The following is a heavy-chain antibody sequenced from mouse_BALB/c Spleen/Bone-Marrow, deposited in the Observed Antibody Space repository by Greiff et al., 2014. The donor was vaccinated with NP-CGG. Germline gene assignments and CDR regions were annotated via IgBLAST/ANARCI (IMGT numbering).Heavy chain of an antibody. CDR1: GYTFTSYW. CDR2: IDPSNGRA. J-gene: IGHJ3*01. D-gene: IGHD4-1*01. V-gene: IGHV1S81*02. Sequence: QVQLQQPGAELVKPGASVKLSCKASGYTFTSYWMHWVKQRPGQGLEWIGEIDPSNGRANYNEKFKSKATLTVDKSSSTAYMQLSRLTSEDSAIYYCATLGDWGQGTLVTVSP. CDR3: ATLGD.